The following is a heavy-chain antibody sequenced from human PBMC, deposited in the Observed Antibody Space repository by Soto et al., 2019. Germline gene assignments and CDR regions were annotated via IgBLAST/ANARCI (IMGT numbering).Heavy chain of an antibody. CDR3: ARVNGYSSGWFEYFQH. J-gene: IGHJ1*01. CDR2: INPSGGST. CDR1: GYTFTSYY. V-gene: IGHV1-46*01. Sequence: ASVKVSCKASGYTFTSYYMHWVRQAPGQGLEWMGIINPSGGSTSYAQKFQGRVTITRDTSASTAYMELSSLRSEDTAVYYCARVNGYSSGWFEYFQHWGQGTLVTVSS. D-gene: IGHD6-19*01.